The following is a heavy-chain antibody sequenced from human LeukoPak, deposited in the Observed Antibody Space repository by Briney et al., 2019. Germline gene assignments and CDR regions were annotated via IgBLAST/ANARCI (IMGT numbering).Heavy chain of an antibody. J-gene: IGHJ4*02. CDR1: GYTFTGYY. CDR2: INPNSGGT. D-gene: IGHD3-22*01. CDR3: ARDAKTMIVVVARSGLGY. V-gene: IGHV1-2*02. Sequence: APVKVSCKASGYTFTGYYMHWVRQAPGQGLEWMGWINPNSGGTNYAQKFQGRVTMTRDTSISTAYMELSRLRSDDTAVYYCARDAKTMIVVVARSGLGYWGQGTLVTVSS.